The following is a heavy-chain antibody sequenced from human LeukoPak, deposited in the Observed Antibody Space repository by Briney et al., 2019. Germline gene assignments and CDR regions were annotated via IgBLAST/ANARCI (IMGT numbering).Heavy chain of an antibody. CDR2: IYYSGST. D-gene: IGHD4-17*01. CDR1: GGSISSYY. Sequence: SETLSLTCTVSGGSISSYYWSWIRQPPGKGLEWMGYIYYSGSTNYNPSLKSRVTISVDTSKNQFSLKLSSVTAADTAVYYCARGVKRTHYGDYVVGWFDPWGQGTLVTVSS. V-gene: IGHV4-59*01. J-gene: IGHJ5*02. CDR3: ARGVKRTHYGDYVVGWFDP.